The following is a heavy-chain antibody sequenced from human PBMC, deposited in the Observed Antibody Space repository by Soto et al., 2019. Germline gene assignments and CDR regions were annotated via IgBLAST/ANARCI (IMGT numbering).Heavy chain of an antibody. Sequence: QLQLQESGPGLVKPSETLSLTCTVSGGSISSSSYYWGWIRQPPGEGLEWIASIYYSGSTYYNPILKSRVTIYVHPPNKEFSLKLVSVSAADTAVYVCASLPYCSSTTCYYANYWCQGTLVTVSS. CDR3: ASLPYCSSTTCYYANY. CDR2: IYYSGST. V-gene: IGHV4-39*01. D-gene: IGHD2-2*01. CDR1: GGSISSSSYY. J-gene: IGHJ4*02.